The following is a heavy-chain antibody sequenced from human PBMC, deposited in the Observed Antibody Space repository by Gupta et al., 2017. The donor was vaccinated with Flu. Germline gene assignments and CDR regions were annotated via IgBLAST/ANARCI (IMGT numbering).Heavy chain of an antibody. Sequence: VQLQESGPGLVKPSQTLSLTCTVSGGSISRGGYYWSWIRQHPGKGLEWIGYIYYSGSTYYNPSLKSRVTISVDTSKNQFSLKLSSVTAADTAVYYCARDYSHYDILTGYSYNWFDPWGQGTLVTVSS. D-gene: IGHD3-9*01. CDR3: ARDYSHYDILTGYSYNWFDP. CDR1: GGSISRGGYY. CDR2: IYYSGST. J-gene: IGHJ5*02. V-gene: IGHV4-31*03.